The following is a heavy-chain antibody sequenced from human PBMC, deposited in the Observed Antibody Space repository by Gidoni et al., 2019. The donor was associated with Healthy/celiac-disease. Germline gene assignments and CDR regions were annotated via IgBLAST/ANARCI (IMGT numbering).Heavy chain of an antibody. CDR3: AKVGYCSSTSCYRGLERHANYFDY. J-gene: IGHJ4*02. D-gene: IGHD2-2*01. V-gene: IGHV3-23*01. CDR2: ISGSGGRT. CDR1: GFTFRSYA. Sequence: EVQLLESGGGLVQPGGSLRLSCAASGFTFRSYAMSWFRQAPGKGLEWVSAISGSGGRTYYADSVKGRFTISRDNSKNTLYLQMNSLRAEDTAVYYCAKVGYCSSTSCYRGLERHANYFDYWGQGTLVTVSS.